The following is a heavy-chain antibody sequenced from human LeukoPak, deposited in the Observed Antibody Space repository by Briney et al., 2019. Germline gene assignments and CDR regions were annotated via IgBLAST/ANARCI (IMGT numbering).Heavy chain of an antibody. D-gene: IGHD3-9*01. V-gene: IGHV3-11*04. J-gene: IGHJ3*02. CDR1: GFTFSDYY. CDR2: ISSSGSTI. CDR3: ARDSRQYYDILTGYLAPYDAFDI. Sequence: GGSLRLSCAASGFTFSDYYMSWIRQAPGKGLEWVSYISSSGSTIYYADSVKGRFTISRDNAKNSLYLQMNSLRAEDTAVYYCARDSRQYYDILTGYLAPYDAFDIWGQGTMVTVSS.